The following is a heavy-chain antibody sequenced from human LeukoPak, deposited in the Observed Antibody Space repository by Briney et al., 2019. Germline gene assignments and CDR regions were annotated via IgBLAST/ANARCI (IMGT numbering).Heavy chain of an antibody. Sequence: PGGSLRLSCAASGFTFSSYSMNWVRQAPGKGLEWVSYISSSSSTIYYADSVKGRFTIFRDNAKNSLYLQMNRLRAEDTAVYYCARGDPLMVVVPAAFDYWGQGSLVTVSS. CDR1: GFTFSSYS. V-gene: IGHV3-48*01. CDR2: ISSSSSTI. D-gene: IGHD2-2*01. J-gene: IGHJ4*02. CDR3: ARGDPLMVVVPAAFDY.